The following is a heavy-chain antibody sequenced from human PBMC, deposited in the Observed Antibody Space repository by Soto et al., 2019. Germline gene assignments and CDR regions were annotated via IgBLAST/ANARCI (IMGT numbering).Heavy chain of an antibody. CDR2: FDPEDGET. Sequence: ASVKVSCKSSGDTFSSYSYSWVRQVPGQGLEWMGGFDPEDGETIYAQKFQGRVTMTEDTSTDTAYMELSSLRSEDTAVYYCATDQKWELPTKVLQHWGQGTLVTVSS. CDR1: GDTFSSYS. J-gene: IGHJ1*01. V-gene: IGHV1-24*01. CDR3: ATDQKWELPTKVLQH. D-gene: IGHD1-26*01.